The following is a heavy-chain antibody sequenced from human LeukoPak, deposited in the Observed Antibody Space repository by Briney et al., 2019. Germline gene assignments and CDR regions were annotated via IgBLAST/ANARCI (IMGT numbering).Heavy chain of an antibody. CDR3: ARDTAVAAHYNEANY. CDR2: IIPIFGTA. V-gene: IGHV1-69*05. D-gene: IGHD6-19*01. CDR1: GGTFSSYA. J-gene: IGHJ4*02. Sequence: SVKVSCKASGGTFSSYAISWVRQAPGQGLEWMGRIIPIFGTANYAQKFQGRVTITTDESTSTAYMELSSLRSDDTAVYYCARDTAVAAHYNEANYWGQGTLVTVSS.